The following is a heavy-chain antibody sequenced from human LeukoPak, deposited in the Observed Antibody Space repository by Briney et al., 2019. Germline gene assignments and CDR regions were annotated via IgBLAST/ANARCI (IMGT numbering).Heavy chain of an antibody. CDR3: ARQANAPSTIDY. CDR2: IYYSGST. J-gene: IGHJ4*02. V-gene: IGHV4-39*01. D-gene: IGHD2-2*01. Sequence: SETLSLTCTVSGGSISSSSYYWGWIRQPPGKELEWIGRIYYSGSTYYNPSLKSRVTISVDTSKNQFSLRLSSVTAADTAVYYCARQANAPSTIDYWGQGTLVTVSS. CDR1: GGSISSSSYY.